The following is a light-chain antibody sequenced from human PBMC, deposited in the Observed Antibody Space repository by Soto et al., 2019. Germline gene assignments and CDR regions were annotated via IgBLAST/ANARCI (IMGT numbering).Light chain of an antibody. Sequence: LSPAYLSASKGARVTITCRASQAIRNELGWYQQKPGKAPKLLIYAAASLQTGVPSRFSGSGSGTEFTLTISSLQPEDFATYYCLQDYSYSRAFGQGTKVDI. J-gene: IGKJ1*01. CDR1: QAIRNE. CDR2: AAA. V-gene: IGKV1-6*01. CDR3: LQDYSYSRA.